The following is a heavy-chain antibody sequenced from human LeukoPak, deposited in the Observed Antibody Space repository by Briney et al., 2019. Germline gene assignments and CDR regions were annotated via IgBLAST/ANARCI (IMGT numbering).Heavy chain of an antibody. CDR3: ARDRYYGSGIYDY. Sequence: GASLRLSCAASGFSFSSYEMNWVRQAPGKGLEWVSYISSSGSTIYYADSVRGRFTISRDNAKNSLYLQVNSLRAEGTAVYYCARDRYYGSGIYDYWGQGTLVTVSS. CDR2: ISSSGSTI. D-gene: IGHD3-10*01. V-gene: IGHV3-48*03. CDR1: GFSFSSYE. J-gene: IGHJ4*02.